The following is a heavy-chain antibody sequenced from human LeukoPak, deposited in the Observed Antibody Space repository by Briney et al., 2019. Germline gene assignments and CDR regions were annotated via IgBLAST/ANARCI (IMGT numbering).Heavy chain of an antibody. D-gene: IGHD2-15*01. J-gene: IGHJ5*02. CDR3: ARQAIVVVEAATPGGWFDP. Sequence: SETLSLTCTVSGDSITSSPYSWAWIRQPPGEGLEWIGSFFKTGISYYTPSLKSRVTIDVDTSKSEMYLTLRSVSAADTATYYCARQAIVVVEAATPGGWFDPWGQGIQVTVSS. CDR1: GDSITSSPYS. V-gene: IGHV4-39*01. CDR2: FFKTGIS.